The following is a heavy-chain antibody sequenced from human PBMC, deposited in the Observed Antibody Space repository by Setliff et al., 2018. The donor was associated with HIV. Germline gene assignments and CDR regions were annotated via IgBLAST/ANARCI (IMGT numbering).Heavy chain of an antibody. CDR3: ARDLGGLWEVFDC. Sequence: LSLPCTVSGYSISSGFYWGWIRQPPGKGLEWIGSIHQSVSTYYNSSLKSRVTMPVDTSKNHFSLKLSSLTPADTAVYYCARDLGGLWEVFDCWGQGTLVTVS. D-gene: IGHD1-26*01. CDR2: IHQSVST. CDR1: GYSISSGFY. V-gene: IGHV4-38-2*02. J-gene: IGHJ4*02.